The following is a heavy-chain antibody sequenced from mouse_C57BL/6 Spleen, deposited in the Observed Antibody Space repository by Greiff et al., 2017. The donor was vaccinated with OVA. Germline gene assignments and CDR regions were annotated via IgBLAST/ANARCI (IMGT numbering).Heavy chain of an antibody. CDR3: ARRSLTGTHWYFDV. CDR2: ISSGSSTI. Sequence: EVMLVESGGGLVKPGGSLKLSCAASGFTFSDYGMHWVRQAPEKGLEWVAYISSGSSTIYYADTVKGRFTISRDNAKNTLFLQMTSLRSEDTAMYYCARRSLTGTHWYFDVWGTGTTVTVSS. J-gene: IGHJ1*03. V-gene: IGHV5-17*01. CDR1: GFTFSDYG. D-gene: IGHD4-1*01.